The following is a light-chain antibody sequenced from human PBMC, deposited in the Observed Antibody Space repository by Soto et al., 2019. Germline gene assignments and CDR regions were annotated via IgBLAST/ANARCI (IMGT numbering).Light chain of an antibody. CDR3: QQYGTPRSVT. CDR1: QALNTR. CDR2: LTS. J-gene: IGKJ5*01. Sequence: EIVLTQSPATLSAFPGDRFTLSCRASQALNTRLAWYQHKPGQAPRLLIYLTSNRAAGVPARFSGSGSGTDFTLTISKVEPEDFAVYYCQQYGTPRSVTFGQGTRLEI. V-gene: IGKV3D-11*03.